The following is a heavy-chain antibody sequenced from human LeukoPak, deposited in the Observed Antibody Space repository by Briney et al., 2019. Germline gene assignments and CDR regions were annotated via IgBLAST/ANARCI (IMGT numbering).Heavy chain of an antibody. CDR3: ARDRFNGGLYLGMYFYNGLDV. V-gene: IGHV3-23*01. Sequence: GGSLRLSCAASGFSFGSHPMNWVRQAPGKGLEWVSGITGSGDYTYYIDSVQGRFTISRDNSKNMLFLQMSSLRAEDTGVYYCARDRFNGGLYLGMYFYNGLDVWGLGTTVTVSS. D-gene: IGHD7-27*01. CDR2: ITGSGDYT. CDR1: GFSFGSHP. J-gene: IGHJ6*02.